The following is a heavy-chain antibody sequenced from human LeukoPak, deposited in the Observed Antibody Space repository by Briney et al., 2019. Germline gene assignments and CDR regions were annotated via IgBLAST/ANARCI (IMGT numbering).Heavy chain of an antibody. CDR1: GFTFSTYA. V-gene: IGHV3-53*01. Sequence: TGGSLRLSCAASGFTFSTYAMSWVRQAPGKGLEWVSVIYSGGSTYYADSVKGRFTISRDNSKNTLYLQMNSLRAEDTAVYYCARDSGGPFDYWGQGTLVTVSS. J-gene: IGHJ4*02. CDR2: IYSGGST. D-gene: IGHD3-10*01. CDR3: ARDSGGPFDY.